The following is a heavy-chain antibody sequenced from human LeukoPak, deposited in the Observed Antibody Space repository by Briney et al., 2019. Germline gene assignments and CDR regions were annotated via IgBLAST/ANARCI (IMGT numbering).Heavy chain of an antibody. CDR2: MNPTTGNT. CDR1: GYTFTSYD. CDR3: ARVYCSSTSFYGMDV. V-gene: IGHV1-8*01. D-gene: IGHD2-2*01. J-gene: IGHJ6*02. Sequence: ASVKVSCKASGYTFTSYDINCVRQATGQGLEWMGWMNPTTGNTGYAQKFQGRVTMTRNTPLTTAYMELSSLIYEDTAVYYCARVYCSSTSFYGMDVWGQGTTVTVSS.